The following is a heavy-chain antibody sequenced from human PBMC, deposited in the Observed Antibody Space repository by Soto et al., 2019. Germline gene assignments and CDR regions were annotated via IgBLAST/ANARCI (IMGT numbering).Heavy chain of an antibody. J-gene: IGHJ4*02. V-gene: IGHV4-61*08. D-gene: IGHD5-18*01. CDR2: IYYSGST. CDR1: GGSIISGDYY. Sequence: ADTLSLTCTVSGGSIISGDYYWSWIRQPPGKGLEWIGYIYYSGSTSYNPSLKSRVTISVDTSKNQFSLKLSSVTAADTAVYYCARDNGYSYGYTLDHWGQGTLVTVSS. CDR3: ARDNGYSYGYTLDH.